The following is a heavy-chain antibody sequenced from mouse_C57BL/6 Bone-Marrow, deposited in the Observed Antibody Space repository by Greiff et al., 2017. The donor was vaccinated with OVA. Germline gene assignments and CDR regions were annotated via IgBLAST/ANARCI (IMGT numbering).Heavy chain of an antibody. CDR3: AKHHGSSSFDY. V-gene: IGHV5-6*01. Sequence: EVKLVESGGDLVKPGGSLKLSCAASGFTFSSYGMSWVRQTPDKGLEWIATISRGGSYTYYPDSVKGRFTISGDNAKDTLYLQMRTQESDETSMDYCAKHHGSSSFDYWGQGTTLTVSS. J-gene: IGHJ2*01. CDR2: ISRGGSYT. CDR1: GFTFSSYG. D-gene: IGHD1-1*01.